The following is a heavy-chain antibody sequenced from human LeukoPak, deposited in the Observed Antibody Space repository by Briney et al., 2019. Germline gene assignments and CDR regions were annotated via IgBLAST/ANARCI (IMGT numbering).Heavy chain of an antibody. CDR3: ARGTGTRVAPYYFDH. Sequence: GGSLRLSCAASGFTFSNYGMHWVRQAPGKGLEWVAVISYDGSHKYYADSVKGRFTISRDNSKNTLYVQMNSLRTEDTAMYYCARGTGTRVAPYYFDHWGQGTLVTVSS. CDR2: ISYDGSHK. D-gene: IGHD1-1*01. CDR1: GFTFSNYG. J-gene: IGHJ4*02. V-gene: IGHV3-33*05.